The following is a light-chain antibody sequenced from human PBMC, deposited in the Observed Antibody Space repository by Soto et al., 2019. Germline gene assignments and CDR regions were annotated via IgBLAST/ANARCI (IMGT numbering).Light chain of an antibody. CDR1: QSVLYSSNNKDY. Sequence: DIVMTQSPDSLAVSLGERATINCKSSQSVLYSSNNKDYLAWYQHKPGQPPKLLIYWASTRESGVPDRFSGSGSGTDFTLTIGSLQAEDVAVYYCQQYYDTPMYTFGQGTKLEIK. J-gene: IGKJ2*01. CDR2: WAS. CDR3: QQYYDTPMYT. V-gene: IGKV4-1*01.